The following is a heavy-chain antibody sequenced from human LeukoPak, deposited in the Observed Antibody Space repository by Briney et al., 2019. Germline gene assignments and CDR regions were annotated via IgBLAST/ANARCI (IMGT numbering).Heavy chain of an antibody. CDR2: IYYSGST. CDR1: GGSISNSSYH. V-gene: IGHV4-39*01. J-gene: IGHJ4*02. D-gene: IGHD3-16*01. Sequence: SETLSLTCTVSGGSISNSSYHWGWIRQPPGKGLERIGSIYYSGSTYYNPSLKSRVTISADTSKNQLSLKLSSVTAADTAVFYCAISAGRGLWGGYFDYWGQGILVTVSS. CDR3: AISAGRGLWGGYFDY.